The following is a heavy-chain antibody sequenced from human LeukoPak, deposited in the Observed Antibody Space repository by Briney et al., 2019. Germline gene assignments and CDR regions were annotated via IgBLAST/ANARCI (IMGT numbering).Heavy chain of an antibody. Sequence: GGSLRLSCAASGFTFSSYGMHWVRQAPGKGLEWVAVISYDGNNKYYADSVKGRFTIPRDNSKNTPYLQMNSLRAEDTAVYYCAKFGKAVAAADYWGQGTLVTVSS. V-gene: IGHV3-30*18. J-gene: IGHJ4*02. D-gene: IGHD6-19*01. CDR3: AKFGKAVAAADY. CDR1: GFTFSSYG. CDR2: ISYDGNNK.